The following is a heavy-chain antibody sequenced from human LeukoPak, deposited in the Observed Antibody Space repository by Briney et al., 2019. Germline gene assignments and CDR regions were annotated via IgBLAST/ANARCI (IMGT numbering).Heavy chain of an antibody. V-gene: IGHV3-48*01. CDR2: ISSSSSTI. CDR3: ARRGSENYWDFDY. CDR1: GFTFSNYI. J-gene: IGHJ4*02. Sequence: PGGSLRLSCAASGFTFSNYIMNWVRQAPGKGLEWVSYISSSSSTIYYADSVRGRFTIPRDNAKNSLYLQMNSLRAEDTALYYCARRGSENYWDFDYWGQGTLVTVSS. D-gene: IGHD2-15*01.